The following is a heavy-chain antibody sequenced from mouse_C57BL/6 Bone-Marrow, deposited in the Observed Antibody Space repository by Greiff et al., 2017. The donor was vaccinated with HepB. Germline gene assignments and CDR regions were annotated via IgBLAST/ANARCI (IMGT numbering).Heavy chain of an antibody. V-gene: IGHV5-6*01. CDR3: ARPIYGNYDYAMDY. D-gene: IGHD2-1*01. CDR2: ISSGGSYT. J-gene: IGHJ4*01. CDR1: GFTFSSYG. Sequence: EVQGVESGGDLVKPGGSLKLSCAASGFTFSSYGMSWVRQTPDKRLEWVATISSGGSYTYYPDSVKGRFTISRDNAKNTLYLQMSSLKSEDTAMYYCARPIYGNYDYAMDYWGQGTSVTVSS.